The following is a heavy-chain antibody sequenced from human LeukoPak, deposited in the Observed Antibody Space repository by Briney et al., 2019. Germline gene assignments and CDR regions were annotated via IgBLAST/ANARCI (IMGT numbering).Heavy chain of an antibody. CDR2: ISSSGSTI. Sequence: GGSLRLSCAASGFTFSSYEMNWVRQAPGKGLEWVSYISSSGSTIYYADSVKGRFTISRDNAKNSLYLQMNSLRAEDTAVYYCARDEDGYFNYWGQGTLVTVSS. D-gene: IGHD2-15*01. J-gene: IGHJ4*02. CDR3: ARDEDGYFNY. CDR1: GFTFSSYE. V-gene: IGHV3-48*03.